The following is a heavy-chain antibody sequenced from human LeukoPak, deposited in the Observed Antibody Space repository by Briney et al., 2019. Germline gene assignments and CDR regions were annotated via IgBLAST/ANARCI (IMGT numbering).Heavy chain of an antibody. D-gene: IGHD1-26*01. V-gene: IGHV3-66*01. CDR2: IYSDGSV. CDR1: GFTFSSYA. Sequence: PGGSLRLSCAASGFTFSSYAMSWVRQAPGKGLEWVSVIYSDGSVYYADSVKGRFTISRDNSKNTLYLQMNSLRVEDTAIYFCSSGIFSDFWGQGTLVIVSS. CDR3: SSGIFSDF. J-gene: IGHJ4*02.